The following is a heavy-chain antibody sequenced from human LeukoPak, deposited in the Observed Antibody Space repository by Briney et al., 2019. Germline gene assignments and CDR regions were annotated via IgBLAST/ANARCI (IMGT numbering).Heavy chain of an antibody. J-gene: IGHJ4*02. CDR1: GFTFSTYA. Sequence: GGSLRLSCAASGFTFSTYAMHWVRQAPGKGLDWVAVMSSDGSVEFYADSVKGRFTISRDNSKNALFLQMNSLRTEDTAFYFCVRYNWATSDLFDYWGQGTLVSVSS. V-gene: IGHV3-30*01. CDR2: MSSDGSVE. CDR3: VRYNWATSDLFDY. D-gene: IGHD1-20*01.